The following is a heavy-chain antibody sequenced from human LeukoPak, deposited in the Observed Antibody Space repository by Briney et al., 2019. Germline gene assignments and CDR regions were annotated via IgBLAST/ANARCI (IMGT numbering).Heavy chain of an antibody. CDR1: GDSVSSNSAT. D-gene: IGHD6-19*01. Sequence: SQTPSLTCALSGDSVSSNSATWNWIRQSPSRGLEWLGRTFYRTKWYDEYAVSVESRTTINPNTSKYQSFLQLNSVTPDDTAVYYCARAAAVAGHFDFWGQGTLVTVSS. J-gene: IGHJ4*02. CDR3: ARAAAVAGHFDF. V-gene: IGHV6-1*01. CDR2: TFYRTKWYD.